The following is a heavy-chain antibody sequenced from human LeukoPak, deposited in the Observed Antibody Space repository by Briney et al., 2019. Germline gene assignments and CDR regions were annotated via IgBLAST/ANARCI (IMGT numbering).Heavy chain of an antibody. CDR3: ARGYSGGWYGSRPFLHDAFDI. D-gene: IGHD6-19*01. CDR1: GFSFSRYG. J-gene: IGHJ3*02. CDR2: IRYDGSNK. Sequence: PGGSLRLSCAASGFSFSRYGMQWVRQAPGKGLEWVAFIRYDGSNKYYADSVKGRFTISRDNSKSTLSLQMNSLRPEDTAVHYCARGYSGGWYGSRPFLHDAFDIWGQGTMVTVSS. V-gene: IGHV3-30*02.